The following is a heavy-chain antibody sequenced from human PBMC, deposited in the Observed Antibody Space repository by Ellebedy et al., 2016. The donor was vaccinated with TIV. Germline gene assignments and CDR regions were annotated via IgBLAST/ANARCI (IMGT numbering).Heavy chain of an antibody. CDR3: AQAWGAPLFDY. V-gene: IGHV3-66*01. CDR2: IYKGDSGTT. D-gene: IGHD1-26*01. Sequence: GESLKISCAASGFAVTSYYMSWVRQAPGKGLRWVSVIYKGDSGTTFYADSVKGRFTMSRDKWKNTLYLQMNSLRDEETAIYYCAQAWGAPLFDYWGRGTLVTVSS. CDR1: GFAVTSYY. J-gene: IGHJ4*02.